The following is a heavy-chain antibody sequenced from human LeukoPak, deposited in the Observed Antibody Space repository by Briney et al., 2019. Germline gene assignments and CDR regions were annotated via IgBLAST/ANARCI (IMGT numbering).Heavy chain of an antibody. D-gene: IGHD2/OR15-2a*01. CDR1: GYTFTSYD. CDR3: ARGRRNRRGHNWFDH. J-gene: IGHJ5*02. V-gene: IGHV1-8*01. CDR2: MNPNSGNT. Sequence: ASVKVSCKASGYTFTSYDINWVRQATGQGLEWMGWMNPNSGNTGYAQKFQGRVTMTRNTSISTAYMELSSLRSEDTAVYYCARGRRNRRGHNWFDHWGQGTLVTVSS.